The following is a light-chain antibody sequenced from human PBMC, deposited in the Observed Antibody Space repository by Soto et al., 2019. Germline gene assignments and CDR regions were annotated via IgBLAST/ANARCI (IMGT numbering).Light chain of an antibody. V-gene: IGLV2-14*01. CDR2: DVS. Sequence: QSALTQPASVSGSPGQSITISCTGTSSDVGNYNYVSWYQQHPGKAPKLMIYDVSNRPSGVSNRFSGSKSGNTASLTISGLQAEDEADYYCGSYTTSSLRVFGGGTKLTVL. CDR1: SSDVGNYNY. J-gene: IGLJ2*01. CDR3: GSYTTSSLRV.